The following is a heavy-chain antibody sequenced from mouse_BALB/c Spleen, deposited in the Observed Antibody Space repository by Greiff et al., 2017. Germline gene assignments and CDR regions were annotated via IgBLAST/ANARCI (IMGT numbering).Heavy chain of an antibody. CDR1: GFSLTSYG. CDR2: IWAGGST. CDR3: ASYDYEGFAY. V-gene: IGHV2-9*02. Sequence: VKVVESGPGLVAPSQSLSITCTVSGFSLTSYGVHWVRQPPGKGLEWLGVIWAGGSTNYNSALMSRLSISKDNSKSQVFLKMNSLQTDDTAMYYCASYDYEGFAYWGQGTLVTVSA. D-gene: IGHD2-4*01. J-gene: IGHJ3*01.